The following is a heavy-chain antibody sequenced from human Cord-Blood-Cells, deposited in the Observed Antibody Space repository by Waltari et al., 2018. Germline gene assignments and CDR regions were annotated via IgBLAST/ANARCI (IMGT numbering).Heavy chain of an antibody. J-gene: IGHJ4*02. CDR3: ARDVTTVTFDY. CDR2: ISYDGSNK. V-gene: IGHV3-30-3*01. D-gene: IGHD4-17*01. Sequence: QVQLVESGGGVVQPGRSLRLSCAASGFTFRSYAMHWVRQAPGKGLEWVAVISYDGSNKDYADSVKGRFTISRDNSKNTLYLQMNSLRAEDTAVYYCARDVTTVTFDYWGQGTLVTVSS. CDR1: GFTFRSYA.